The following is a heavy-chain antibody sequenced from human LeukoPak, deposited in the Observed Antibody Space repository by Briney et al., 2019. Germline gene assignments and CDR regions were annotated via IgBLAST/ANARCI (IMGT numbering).Heavy chain of an antibody. CDR3: ARTFMITFGGVIEYFEH. CDR1: GGSFSGYY. D-gene: IGHD3-16*02. V-gene: IGHV4-34*01. J-gene: IGHJ4*02. Sequence: SETLSLTFAVYGGSFSGYYWSWIRQPPGKGLEWIVEINHSGSTNYNPSLKSRVTISVDTSKNQFSLKLSSVTAADTAVYYCARTFMITFGGVIEYFEHWGQGTLVTVSS. CDR2: INHSGST.